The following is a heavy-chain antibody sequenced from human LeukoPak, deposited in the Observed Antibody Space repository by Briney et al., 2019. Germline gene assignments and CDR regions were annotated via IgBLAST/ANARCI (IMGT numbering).Heavy chain of an antibody. V-gene: IGHV4-34*01. Sequence: SETLSLTCAVYGGSFSGHYWSWIRQPPGKGLEWIGEINHSGSTNYNPSLESRVTISVDTSKNHFSLKLSSVTAADTAVYYCASGQYYDLWSGYYVDWGQGTLVTVSS. CDR3: ASGQYYDLWSGYYVD. D-gene: IGHD3-3*01. CDR1: GGSFSGHY. J-gene: IGHJ4*02. CDR2: INHSGST.